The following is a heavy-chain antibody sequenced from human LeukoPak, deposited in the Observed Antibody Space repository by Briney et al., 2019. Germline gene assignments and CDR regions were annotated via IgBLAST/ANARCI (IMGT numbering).Heavy chain of an antibody. CDR2: ISWNSGSI. CDR1: GFTFDDYA. D-gene: IGHD2-2*01. V-gene: IGHV3-9*01. Sequence: GGSLRLSCAASGFTFDDYAMHWVRQAPGKGLEWVSGISWNSGSIGYADSVKGRFTISRDNAKNFLYLQMNSLRVEDTALYFCGRVYCSTTSCYDYYDYYMDVWGKGTTVTVSS. J-gene: IGHJ6*03. CDR3: GRVYCSTTSCYDYYDYYMDV.